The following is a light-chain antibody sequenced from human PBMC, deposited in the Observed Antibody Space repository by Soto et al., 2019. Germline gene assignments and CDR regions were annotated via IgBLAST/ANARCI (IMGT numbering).Light chain of an antibody. J-gene: IGLJ1*01. Sequence: QSVLTQPASVSGSPGQAITISCTGTTRDVGYYKFVSWYQHLPGKAPKLVIFEGSERPSGISDRFSGSKSGNTASLTISGLQAEDEADYYCSSYTAGGTIFGTGTKLTVL. CDR2: EGS. CDR1: TRDVGYYKF. V-gene: IGLV2-14*02. CDR3: SSYTAGGTI.